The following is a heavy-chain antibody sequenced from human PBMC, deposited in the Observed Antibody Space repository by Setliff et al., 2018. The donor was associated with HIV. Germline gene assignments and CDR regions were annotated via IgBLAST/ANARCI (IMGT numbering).Heavy chain of an antibody. CDR3: ARAPLALNWEIFDT. Sequence: GGSLRLSCTVSGFTFNSYTMNWVRQAPGKGLEWVSYISRSGDTILYADSVKGRFRISRDNAEKSLYLQMNGLRAEDTAVDYCARAPLALNWEIFDTWGQGTLVTVSS. CDR1: GFTFNSYT. V-gene: IGHV3-48*01. D-gene: IGHD7-27*01. CDR2: ISRSGDTI. J-gene: IGHJ4*02.